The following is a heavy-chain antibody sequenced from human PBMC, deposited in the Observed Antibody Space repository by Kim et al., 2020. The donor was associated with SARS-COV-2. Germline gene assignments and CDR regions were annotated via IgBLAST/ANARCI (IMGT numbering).Heavy chain of an antibody. Sequence: TYYNPTLKSRVTISVDTSKNQFSLKLSSVTAADRAVYYCARQNGQWLFNYWGQGTLVTVSS. CDR3: ARQNGQWLFNY. CDR2: T. V-gene: IGHV4-39*01. D-gene: IGHD3-22*01. J-gene: IGHJ4*02.